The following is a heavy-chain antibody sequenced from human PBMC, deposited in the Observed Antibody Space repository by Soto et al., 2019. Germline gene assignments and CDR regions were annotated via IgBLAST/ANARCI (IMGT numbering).Heavy chain of an antibody. CDR1: GGSISSSSYY. D-gene: IGHD3-9*01. J-gene: IGHJ6*02. V-gene: IGHV4-39*07. CDR2: IYYSGST. Sequence: PSETLSLTCTVSGGSISSSSYYWGWIRQPPGKGLEWIGSIYYSGSTYYNPSLKSRVTISVDTSKNQFSLKLSSVTAADTAVYYCARDHYVYDILTGYGYYYGMDFWGQGTMVTVSS. CDR3: ARDHYVYDILTGYGYYYGMDF.